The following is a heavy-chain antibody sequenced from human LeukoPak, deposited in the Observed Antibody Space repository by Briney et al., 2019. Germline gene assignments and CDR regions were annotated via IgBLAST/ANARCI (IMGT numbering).Heavy chain of an antibody. CDR2: ISGSGGST. CDR3: AKYYSDSSSYIDY. V-gene: IGHV3-23*01. J-gene: IGHJ4*02. Sequence: GGSLRRSCAASGFTFSTYAMSWVRQAPGKGLEWVSAISGSGGSTYYADSVRGRFTISRDSSKNTLYLQMNSLRAEDTAVYYCAKYYSDSSSYIDYWGQGTLVTVSS. D-gene: IGHD3-22*01. CDR1: GFTFSTYA.